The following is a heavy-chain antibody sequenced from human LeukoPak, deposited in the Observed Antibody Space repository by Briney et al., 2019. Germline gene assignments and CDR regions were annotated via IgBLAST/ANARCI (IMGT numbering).Heavy chain of an antibody. Sequence: SETLSLTCTVSGGSISSYYWSWIRQPPGKGLEWIGYIYYSGSTNYNPSLKSRVTISVDTSKNQFSLLLNSVTPEDTAVYYCARGRLGSGLDYWGQGTLVTVSS. J-gene: IGHJ4*02. V-gene: IGHV4-59*12. D-gene: IGHD7-27*01. CDR3: ARGRLGSGLDY. CDR2: IYYSGST. CDR1: GGSISSYY.